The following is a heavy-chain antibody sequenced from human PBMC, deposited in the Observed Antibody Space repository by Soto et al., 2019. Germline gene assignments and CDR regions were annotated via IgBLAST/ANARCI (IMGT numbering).Heavy chain of an antibody. J-gene: IGHJ4*02. D-gene: IGHD6-19*01. CDR2: ISTYNGNT. V-gene: IGHV1-18*01. CDR1: GYTFTSYG. CDR3: ASTLAGRFDY. Sequence: ASVKVSCKASGYTFTSYGISWVRQAPGQGLEWMGWISTYNGNTNYVQNLQGRVTMTTDTSTSTAYMELRSLRSDDTAFYYCASTLAGRFDYWGQGTLVTVSS.